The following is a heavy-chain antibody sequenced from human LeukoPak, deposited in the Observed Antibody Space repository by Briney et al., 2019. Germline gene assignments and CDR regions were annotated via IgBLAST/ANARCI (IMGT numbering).Heavy chain of an antibody. CDR2: TYYSGST. CDR1: GGSISSGDYY. J-gene: IGHJ5*02. Sequence: PSQTLSLTCTVSGGSISSGDYYWTWIRQPPGKGLEWIGYTYYSGSTYYNPSLKSQATISVDTSKTQFSLKLTSVTAADTAVYYCARPYYYDSRIDPWGKGTLVTVSS. D-gene: IGHD3-22*01. CDR3: ARPYYYDSRIDP. V-gene: IGHV4-30-4*01.